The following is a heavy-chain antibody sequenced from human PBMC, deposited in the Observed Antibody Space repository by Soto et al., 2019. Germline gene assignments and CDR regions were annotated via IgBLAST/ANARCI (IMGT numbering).Heavy chain of an antibody. CDR2: LYTSDSA. CDR1: GFTVSTNY. V-gene: IGHV3-53*02. Sequence: EVQVVETGGGLIQPGGSLTLSCAASGFTVSTNYMSWVRQAPGRGLEWVSILYTSDSADYADSVKGRFTISRDNSRNTLYLQMNSLRAEDTAVYYCARDGGGEYPGMDVWGQGTTVTVSS. J-gene: IGHJ6*02. CDR3: ARDGGGEYPGMDV. D-gene: IGHD2-21*01.